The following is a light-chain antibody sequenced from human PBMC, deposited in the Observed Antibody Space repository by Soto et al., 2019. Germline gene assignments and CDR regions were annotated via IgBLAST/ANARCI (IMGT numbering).Light chain of an antibody. Sequence: EIVMTQSPATLSVSPGERATLSCRASQSVSSNLAWYQQKPDQAPRLLIYGASTRATGIPARFSGSGSGTEFTLTISSLQSEDFAVYYCQQYNNWLPITFGQGTRLEIK. CDR2: GAS. CDR3: QQYNNWLPIT. CDR1: QSVSSN. V-gene: IGKV3-15*01. J-gene: IGKJ5*01.